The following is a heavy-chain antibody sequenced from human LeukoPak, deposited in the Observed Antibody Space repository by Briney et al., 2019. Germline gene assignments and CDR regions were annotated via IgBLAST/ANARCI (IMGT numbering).Heavy chain of an antibody. Sequence: SETLSLTCTLSGDSISTTTYYWGWIRQPPGKGLEWIGNIYYSGTTSYNSSLKSRVTISIDTSNNQFFLKFKSVTAADTAVYYCARLKRQKIWFGELSGNWFDPWGQGTLVTVSS. D-gene: IGHD3-10*01. CDR2: IYYSGTT. CDR1: GDSISTTTYY. V-gene: IGHV4-39*01. J-gene: IGHJ5*02. CDR3: ARLKRQKIWFGELSGNWFDP.